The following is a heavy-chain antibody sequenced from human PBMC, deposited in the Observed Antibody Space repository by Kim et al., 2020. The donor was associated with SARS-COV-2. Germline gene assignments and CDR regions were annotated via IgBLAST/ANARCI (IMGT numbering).Heavy chain of an antibody. D-gene: IGHD3-3*01. CDR1: GYTFTSYD. CDR3: ARVQTKTNYDFWSGPIRYYYYIDV. V-gene: IGHV1-8*01. CDR2: MNPNSGNT. Sequence: ASVKVSCKASGYTFTSYDINWVRQATGQGLEWMGWMNPNSGNTGYAQKFQGRVTMTRNTSISTAYMELSSLRSEDTAVYYCARVQTKTNYDFWSGPIRYYYYIDVWGKGTTVTVSS. J-gene: IGHJ6*03.